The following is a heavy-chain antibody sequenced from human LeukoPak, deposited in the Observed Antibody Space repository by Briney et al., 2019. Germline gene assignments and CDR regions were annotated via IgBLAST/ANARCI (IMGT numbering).Heavy chain of an antibody. V-gene: IGHV3-48*02. CDR1: GFTFSTFP. Sequence: GGSLRLSCAASGFTFSTFPFNWVHQAPGKGLEWVSYISNSGSTIYYADSVKGRFTISRDNAKNSLYLQMNSLRDDDTAVYYCVRSDWDYWGQGTLVTVSS. D-gene: IGHD3-9*01. CDR3: VRSDWDY. J-gene: IGHJ4*02. CDR2: ISNSGSTI.